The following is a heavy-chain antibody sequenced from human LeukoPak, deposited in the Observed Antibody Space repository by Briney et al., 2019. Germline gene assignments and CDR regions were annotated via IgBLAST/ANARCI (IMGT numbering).Heavy chain of an antibody. J-gene: IGHJ4*02. Sequence: GGSLRLSCAASGFTLSDYYMTWIRQVPGKGLEWVSYITSSGTTIYYADSVKGRFTISRDNAKNSLFLQMNSLRAEDTAVYYCAKDASYSSGPGDYWGQGTLVTVSS. CDR3: AKDASYSSGPGDY. D-gene: IGHD6-19*01. V-gene: IGHV3-11*01. CDR1: GFTLSDYY. CDR2: ITSSGTTI.